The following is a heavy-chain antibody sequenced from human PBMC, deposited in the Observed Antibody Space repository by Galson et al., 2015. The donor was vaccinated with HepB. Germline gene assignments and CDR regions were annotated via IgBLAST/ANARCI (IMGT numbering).Heavy chain of an antibody. CDR1: GGTFSSYA. J-gene: IGHJ6*02. CDR3: ATQYSYGGNYYYYGMDV. Sequence: SCKASGGTFSSYAISWVRQAPGQGLEWMGGIIPIFGTANYAQKFQGRVTITADKSTSTAYMELSSLRSEDTAVYYCATQYSYGGNYYYYGMDVWGQGTTVTVSS. D-gene: IGHD5-18*01. V-gene: IGHV1-69*06. CDR2: IIPIFGTA.